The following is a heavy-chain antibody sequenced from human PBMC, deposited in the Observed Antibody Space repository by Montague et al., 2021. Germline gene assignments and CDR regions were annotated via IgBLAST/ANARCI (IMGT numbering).Heavy chain of an antibody. CDR1: GDSDAGTEPT. CDR2: TYFPSEKNN. CDR3: ARAYCSSTSCYPIDY. V-gene: IGHV6-1*01. J-gene: IGHJ4*02. Sequence: CAISGDSDAGTEPTCKSEKHSPSRQLHYELGTYFPSEKNNEYALSVKSRLIISPDTSKNQFSLRLMSVTPDDTAVYYCARAYCSSTSCYPIDYWSQGTLVNVAS. D-gene: IGHD2-2*01.